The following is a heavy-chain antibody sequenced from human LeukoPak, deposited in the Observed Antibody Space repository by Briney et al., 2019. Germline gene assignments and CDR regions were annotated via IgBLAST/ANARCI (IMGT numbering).Heavy chain of an antibody. J-gene: IGHJ6*02. V-gene: IGHV1-18*01. Sequence: ASVKVSCKASGGTFSSYAISWVRQAPGQGLEWMGWISAYNGNTNYAQKLQGRVTMTTDTSTSTAYMELRSLRSDDTAVYYCARGISSSWPYYYYYYGMDVWGQGTTVTVSS. CDR2: ISAYNGNT. D-gene: IGHD6-13*01. CDR1: GGTFSSYA. CDR3: ARGISSSWPYYYYYYGMDV.